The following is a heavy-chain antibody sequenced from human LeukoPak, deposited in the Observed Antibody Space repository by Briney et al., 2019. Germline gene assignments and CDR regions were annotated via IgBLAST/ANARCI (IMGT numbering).Heavy chain of an antibody. Sequence: GGSLRLSCAASGFTVSSNYMSWVRQAPGKGLEWVSAISGSGGSTYYADSVKGRFTISRDNSKNTLYLQMNSLRAEDTAVYYCAKAFGNGIKYYFDYWGQGTLVTVSS. D-gene: IGHD4-23*01. J-gene: IGHJ4*02. V-gene: IGHV3-23*01. CDR1: GFTVSSNY. CDR3: AKAFGNGIKYYFDY. CDR2: ISGSGGST.